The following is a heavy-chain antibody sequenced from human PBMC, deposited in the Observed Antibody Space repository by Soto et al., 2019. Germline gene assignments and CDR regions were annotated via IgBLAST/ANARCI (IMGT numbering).Heavy chain of an antibody. CDR3: ARLGGFYQSLDS. V-gene: IGHV4-59*08. Sequence: SETLSLTCPVSGGSISSYYWSWIRQPPGKGLEWIGYIYYTGTTTYNPSFKSRLTISVDSSKNQFSLNLTSVSATDTAAYYCARLGGFYQSLDSWGQGTLVTVSS. J-gene: IGHJ5*01. CDR2: IYYTGTT. CDR1: GGSISSYY. D-gene: IGHD3-22*01.